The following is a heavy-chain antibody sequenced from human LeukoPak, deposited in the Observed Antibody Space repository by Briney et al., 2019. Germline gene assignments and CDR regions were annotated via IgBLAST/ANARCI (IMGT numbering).Heavy chain of an antibody. J-gene: IGHJ4*02. V-gene: IGHV4-31*03. CDR1: GGSISSGGYY. D-gene: IGHD2/OR15-2a*01. CDR3: ARAPTKAPLYYFDY. Sequence: SGTLSLTCTVSGGSISSGGYYWSWIRQHPGKGLEWIGYIYYSGSTYYNPSLKSRVTISVDTSKNQFSLKLSSVTAADTAVYYCARAPTKAPLYYFDYWGQGTLVTVSS. CDR2: IYYSGST.